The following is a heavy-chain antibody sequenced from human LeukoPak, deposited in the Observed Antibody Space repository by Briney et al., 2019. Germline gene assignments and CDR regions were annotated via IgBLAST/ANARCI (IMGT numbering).Heavy chain of an antibody. CDR1: GFTFSSYE. CDR2: ISSSGSTI. V-gene: IGHV3-48*03. J-gene: IGHJ6*03. D-gene: IGHD6-13*01. CDR3: AKPGSSSSYYMDV. Sequence: QAGGSLRLSCAASGFTFSSYEMNWVRQAPGKGLEWVSYISSSGSTIYYADSVKGRFTISRDNSKNTLYLQMNSLRAEDTAVYYCAKPGSSSSYYMDVWGKGTTVTVSS.